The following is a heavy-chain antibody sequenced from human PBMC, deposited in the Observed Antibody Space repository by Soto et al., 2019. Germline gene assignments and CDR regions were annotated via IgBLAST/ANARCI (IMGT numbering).Heavy chain of an antibody. Sequence: TNTVSAVTPRPSCYFGCRLRQAKGKGLEWIGSIYYSGRTYYNPSLKSRVTISVDTSKNQFSLKLSSVTAADTAVYYCAILLVYSSAWFSNYFGMDV. CDR3: AILLVYSSAWFSNYFGMDV. V-gene: IGHV4-39*01. D-gene: IGHD6-19*01. J-gene: IGHJ6*01. CDR2: IYYSGRT. CDR1: AVTPRPSCYF.